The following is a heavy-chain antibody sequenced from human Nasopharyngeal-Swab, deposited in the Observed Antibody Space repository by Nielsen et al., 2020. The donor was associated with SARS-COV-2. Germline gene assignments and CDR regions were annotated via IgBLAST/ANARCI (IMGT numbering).Heavy chain of an antibody. CDR3: ARVEGSPYGSGSYSIDY. J-gene: IGHJ4*02. Sequence: SETLSLTCTVSGGSISSYYWSWIRQPPGKGLEWIGYIYYSGSTNYNPSLKSRVTISVDTSKNQFSLKLSSVTAADTAVYYCARVEGSPYGSGSYSIDYWGQGILVTVSS. CDR1: GGSISSYY. V-gene: IGHV4-59*01. CDR2: IYYSGST. D-gene: IGHD3-10*01.